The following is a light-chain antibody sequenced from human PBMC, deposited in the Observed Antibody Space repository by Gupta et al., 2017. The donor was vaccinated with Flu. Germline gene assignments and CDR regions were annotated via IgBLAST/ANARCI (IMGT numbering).Light chain of an antibody. CDR1: SSDVGSYNL. Sequence: ITISCTGTSSDVGSYNLVSWYQQHPGKAPKLMIYEVSKRPSGVSNRFSGSKSGNTASLTISGLQAEDEADYYCCSYAGSSTPWVFGGGTKLTVL. J-gene: IGLJ3*02. V-gene: IGLV2-23*02. CDR2: EVS. CDR3: CSYAGSSTPWV.